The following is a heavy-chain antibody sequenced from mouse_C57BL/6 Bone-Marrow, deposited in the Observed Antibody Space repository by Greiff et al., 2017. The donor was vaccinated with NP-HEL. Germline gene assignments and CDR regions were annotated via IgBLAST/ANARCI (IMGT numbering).Heavy chain of an antibody. Sequence: VQLKQSGPELVKPGASVKMSCKASGYTFTDYNMHWVKQSHGKSLEWIGYINPNNGGTSYNQKFKGKATLTVNKSSSTAYMELRSLTSEDSAVYYCARRYDYDGAWFAYWGQGTLVTVSA. CDR3: ARRYDYDGAWFAY. CDR1: GYTFTDYN. J-gene: IGHJ3*01. V-gene: IGHV1-22*01. D-gene: IGHD2-4*01. CDR2: INPNNGGT.